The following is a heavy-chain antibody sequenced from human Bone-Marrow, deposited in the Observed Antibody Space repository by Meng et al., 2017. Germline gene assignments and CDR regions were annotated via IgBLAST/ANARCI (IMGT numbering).Heavy chain of an antibody. V-gene: IGHV3-15*01. Sequence: LRVGFWGGLVNAGWSPVLFCVASGLSFTVAWMSWVRQAPGKGLEWVGRIKRNSDGGTIDYAAPVKGRFTISRGDSKNTLYLQMDSLITEDTAVYFCATGAAAADHWGQGTLVTVSS. CDR3: ATGAAAADH. CDR2: IKRNSDGGTI. CDR1: GLSFTVAW. D-gene: IGHD6-13*01. J-gene: IGHJ4*02.